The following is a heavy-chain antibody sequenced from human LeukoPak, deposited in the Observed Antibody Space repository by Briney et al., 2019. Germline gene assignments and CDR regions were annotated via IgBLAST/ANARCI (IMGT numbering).Heavy chain of an antibody. CDR3: ARDRVTYSGSHLFDP. CDR2: IYTSGST. CDR1: GGSISSGGYY. Sequence: SETLSLTCTVSGGSISSGGYYWSWIRQHPGKGLEWIGRIYTSGSTNYNPSLKSRVTMSVDTSKNQFSLKLSSVTAADTAVYYCARDRVTYSGSHLFDPWGQGTLVTVSS. D-gene: IGHD1-26*01. V-gene: IGHV4-61*02. J-gene: IGHJ5*02.